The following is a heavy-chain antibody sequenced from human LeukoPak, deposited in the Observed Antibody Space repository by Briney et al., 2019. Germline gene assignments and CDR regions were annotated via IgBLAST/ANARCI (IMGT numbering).Heavy chain of an antibody. Sequence: GGSLRLSCAASGFTFSSYAMHWVRQAPGKGLEWVAVISYDGSNKYYADSVKGRFTISRDNSKNTLYLQMNSLRAEDTAVYYCARDRVWDLLGALDYWGQGTLVTVSS. D-gene: IGHD1-26*01. J-gene: IGHJ4*02. CDR2: ISYDGSNK. CDR1: GFTFSSYA. CDR3: ARDRVWDLLGALDY. V-gene: IGHV3-30*01.